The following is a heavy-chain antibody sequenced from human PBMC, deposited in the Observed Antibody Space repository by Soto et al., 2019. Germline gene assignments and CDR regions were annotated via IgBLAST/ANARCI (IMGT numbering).Heavy chain of an antibody. CDR1: GYTFTSYA. Sequence: ASVKVSCKASGYTFTSYAMHWVRQAPGQRLEWMGWINAGNGNTKCSQKFQGRVTITRDTSASTAYMELSSLRSEDTAVYYCARDGMDVWGQGTTVTVSS. CDR3: ARDGMDV. J-gene: IGHJ6*02. CDR2: INAGNGNT. V-gene: IGHV1-3*01.